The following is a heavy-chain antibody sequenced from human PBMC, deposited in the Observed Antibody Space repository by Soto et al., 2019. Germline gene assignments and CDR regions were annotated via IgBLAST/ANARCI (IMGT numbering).Heavy chain of an antibody. D-gene: IGHD6-25*01. CDR1: GYTFTSYY. CDR3: ARAAVLFSRLDY. CDR2: INPSGGST. Sequence: GASVKVSCKASGYTFTSYYMHWVRQAPGQGLEWMGIINPSGGSTSYAQKFQGRFTISRDNAKASLYLQMNSLRSEDTAVYFCARAAVLFSRLDYWGQGALVTVSS. J-gene: IGHJ4*02. V-gene: IGHV1-46*01.